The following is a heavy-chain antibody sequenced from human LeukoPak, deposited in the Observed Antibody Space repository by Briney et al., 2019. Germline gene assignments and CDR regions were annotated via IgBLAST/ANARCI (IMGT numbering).Heavy chain of an antibody. CDR2: ISGTGGRT. V-gene: IGHV3-23*01. D-gene: IGHD6-19*01. CDR1: GFTFSSYA. CDR3: AKEPASSGWFDP. Sequence: PGGSLRLSCAASGFTFSSYAMSWVRQAPGKGLGWVSAISGTGGRTYYADSVKGRFTISRDNSKTTLYLQMNSLRAEDTAVYYCAKEPASSGWFDPWGQGTLVAVSS. J-gene: IGHJ5*02.